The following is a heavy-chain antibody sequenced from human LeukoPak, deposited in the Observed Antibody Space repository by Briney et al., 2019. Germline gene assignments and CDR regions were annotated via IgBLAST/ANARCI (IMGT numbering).Heavy chain of an antibody. V-gene: IGHV3-69-1*01. CDR3: ARSGQGVVVVAAWNWFDP. J-gene: IGHJ5*02. Sequence: GGSLRLSCVASGFSISDYSMNWVRQAPGKELEWVSYISSNNIMYYADSVKGRFTISRDNAKNSLYLQMNSLRAEDTAVYYCARSGQGVVVVAAWNWFDPWGQGTLVTVSS. CDR2: ISSNNIM. D-gene: IGHD2-15*01. CDR1: GFSISDYS.